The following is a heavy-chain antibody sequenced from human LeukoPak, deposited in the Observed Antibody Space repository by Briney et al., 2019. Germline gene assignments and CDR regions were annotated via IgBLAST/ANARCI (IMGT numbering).Heavy chain of an antibody. Sequence: PGGSLRLSCAASGFTFSSYSMDWARQAPGKGLEWVSSISSSSSYIYYADSVKGRFTISRDNAKNSLYLQMNSLRAEDTAVYYCARMLAARDDAFDIWGQGTMVTVSS. CDR3: ARMLAARDDAFDI. D-gene: IGHD2-8*01. CDR2: ISSSSSYI. V-gene: IGHV3-21*01. J-gene: IGHJ3*02. CDR1: GFTFSSYS.